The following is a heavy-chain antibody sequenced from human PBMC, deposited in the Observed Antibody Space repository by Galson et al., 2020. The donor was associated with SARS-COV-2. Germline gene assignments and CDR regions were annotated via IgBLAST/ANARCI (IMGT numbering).Heavy chain of an antibody. V-gene: IGHV4-34*01. Sequence: SQASETLSLTCADYGGSLSGYYWTWIRQTPGKGLEWLGEINHSGSTNYNPSLKSRVTISIDTSKDQFSLKLTSVTAADTAVYYCARGYDSNWFPGARWFDRWGQGTLVTVSS. CDR2: INHSGST. CDR1: GGSLSGYY. D-gene: IGHD4-4*01. J-gene: IGHJ5*02. CDR3: ARGYDSNWFPGARWFDR.